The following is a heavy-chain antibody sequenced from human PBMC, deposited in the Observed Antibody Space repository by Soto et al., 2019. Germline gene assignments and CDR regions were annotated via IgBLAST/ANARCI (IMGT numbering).Heavy chain of an antibody. J-gene: IGHJ4*02. V-gene: IGHV4-59*08. CDR3: ARLGGWSVDY. D-gene: IGHD3-16*01. Sequence: QVQLQESGPGLVKPSETLSLTCTVSGGSISSYYWSWIRQPPGKGLEWIGYIYYSGSTNYNPSLKSRVTISVDPSKNQFSLKLSSVTAAAPAVYYCARLGGWSVDYWGQGTLVTVSS. CDR1: GGSISSYY. CDR2: IYYSGST.